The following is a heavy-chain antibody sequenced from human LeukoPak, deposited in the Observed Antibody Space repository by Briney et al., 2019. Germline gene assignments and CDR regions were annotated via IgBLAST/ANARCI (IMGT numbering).Heavy chain of an antibody. CDR2: ISAYNGNT. Sequence: ASVKVSCKASGYTFTSYGISWVRQAPGQGLEWMGWISAYNGNTNYAQKLQGRVTMTTDTSTSTAYMELRSLRPDDTAVYYCARAEVAVAGIYYFDYWGQGTLVTVSS. J-gene: IGHJ4*02. CDR1: GYTFTSYG. V-gene: IGHV1-18*01. CDR3: ARAEVAVAGIYYFDY. D-gene: IGHD6-19*01.